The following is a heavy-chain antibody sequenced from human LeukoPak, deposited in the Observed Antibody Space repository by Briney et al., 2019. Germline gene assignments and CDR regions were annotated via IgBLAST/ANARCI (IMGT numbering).Heavy chain of an antibody. J-gene: IGHJ3*02. CDR1: GGTFSIYA. V-gene: IGHV1-69*13. Sequence: ASVNVSCKSSGGTFSIYAISWVRQAPGEGLEWMGGIIPMFGTANYAQKFQGRVTITDDQSTSTAYMHVSSVRPEDTAVYYCERNIAGDDAFDIWGQGTMVTVSS. D-gene: IGHD1/OR15-1a*01. CDR3: ERNIAGDDAFDI. CDR2: IIPMFGTA.